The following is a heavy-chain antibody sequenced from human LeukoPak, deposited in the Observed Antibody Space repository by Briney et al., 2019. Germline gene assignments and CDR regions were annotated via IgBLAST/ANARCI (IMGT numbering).Heavy chain of an antibody. Sequence: GGSLRLSCAASGFTFSNSAMSWVRQAPGKGLEWVSAISGSGGNTYYADSVKGRFTISRDNSKNTLYLQMNSLRAEDTAVYYCAKVSLRSYLPSWGQGTLVTVSS. CDR1: GFTFSNSA. D-gene: IGHD1-26*01. V-gene: IGHV3-23*01. J-gene: IGHJ4*02. CDR2: ISGSGGNT. CDR3: AKVSLRSYLPS.